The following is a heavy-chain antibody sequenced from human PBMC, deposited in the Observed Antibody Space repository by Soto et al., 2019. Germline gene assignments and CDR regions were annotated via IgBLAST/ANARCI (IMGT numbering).Heavy chain of an antibody. Sequence: EVQLLESGGGLEQPGGSLRLSCAASGFSFSNYAMSWVRQAPGKGLEWVSTVGGSGGSTYYADSVKGRFTISRDNSKSPLDLQMNSLRAEDTAIHYCGKGSGGYCGGGNCPPEPYFDYWGQGTLVPVSS. D-gene: IGHD2-15*01. CDR2: VGGSGGST. CDR1: GFSFSNYA. J-gene: IGHJ4*02. CDR3: GKGSGGYCGGGNCPPEPYFDY. V-gene: IGHV3-23*01.